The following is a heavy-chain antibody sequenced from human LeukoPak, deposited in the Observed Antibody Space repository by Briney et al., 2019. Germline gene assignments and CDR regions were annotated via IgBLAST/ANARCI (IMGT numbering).Heavy chain of an antibody. CDR3: ARWFASLSGDNYLAFDI. CDR1: GGSISSGDYY. J-gene: IGHJ3*02. CDR2: IYYSGST. V-gene: IGHV4-30-4*01. Sequence: SETLSLTCTVSGGSISSGDYYWSWIRQPPGKGLEWIGYIYYSGSTYYNPSLKSRVTISVDTSKNQFSLKLSSVTAADTAVYYCARWFASLSGDNYLAFDIWGQGTMATVSS. D-gene: IGHD5-24*01.